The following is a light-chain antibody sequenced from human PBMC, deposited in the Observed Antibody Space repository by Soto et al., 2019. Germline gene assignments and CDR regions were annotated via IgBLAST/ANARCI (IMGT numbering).Light chain of an antibody. J-gene: IGKJ1*01. Sequence: ILMTQSPAYLSVSPGERATLSCRASQNIYSNIAWYQQRPGQAPRLLIYRSSTRATGVPARFSGSGSGTEFTLTISSLQSEDFTVYSCLQYHNLWAFGQGTKVEIK. CDR1: QNIYSN. CDR2: RSS. V-gene: IGKV3-15*01. CDR3: LQYHNLWA.